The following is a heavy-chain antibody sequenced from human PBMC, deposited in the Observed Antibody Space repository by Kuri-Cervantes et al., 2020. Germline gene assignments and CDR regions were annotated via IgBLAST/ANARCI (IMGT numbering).Heavy chain of an antibody. CDR2: IWYDGSNK. J-gene: IGHJ4*02. CDR1: GFTFSSYG. D-gene: IGHD3-3*01. CDR3: VFGIRRYFDY. Sequence: GESLKISCAASGFTFSSYGMHWVRQAPGKGLEWVAVIWYDGSNKYYADSVKGRFTVSRDNSKNTLYLQMNSLRAEDTAVYYCVFGIRRYFDYWGQGTLVTVSS. V-gene: IGHV3-33*01.